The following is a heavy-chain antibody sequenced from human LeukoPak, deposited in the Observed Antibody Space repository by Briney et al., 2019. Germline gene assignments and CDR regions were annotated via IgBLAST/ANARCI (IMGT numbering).Heavy chain of an antibody. Sequence: SETLSLTCAVSGGSISSGGYSWSWIRQPPGMGLEWIGYIYHSGSTYYNPSLKSRVTISVDRSKNQFSLKLSSVTAADTAVYYCARGPHTYTYYYGSGSYFSFDYWGQGTLVTVSS. CDR2: IYHSGST. J-gene: IGHJ4*02. CDR1: GGSISSGGYS. V-gene: IGHV4-30-2*01. D-gene: IGHD3-10*01. CDR3: ARGPHTYTYYYGSGSYFSFDY.